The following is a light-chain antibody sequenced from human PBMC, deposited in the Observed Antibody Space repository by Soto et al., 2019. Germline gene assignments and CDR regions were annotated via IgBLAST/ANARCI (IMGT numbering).Light chain of an antibody. Sequence: QSVLTQPASVSVSRGQSITISCTGTSSNVGSYNFVSWYRQYPGKAPELIIYEVSQRPSTFFNRFSGSKSGNTASLTISGLQSDDEADYYCCSYAGNNALVFGGGTQLTVL. J-gene: IGLJ3*02. CDR3: CSYAGNNALV. CDR2: EVS. CDR1: SSNVGSYNF. V-gene: IGLV2-23*02.